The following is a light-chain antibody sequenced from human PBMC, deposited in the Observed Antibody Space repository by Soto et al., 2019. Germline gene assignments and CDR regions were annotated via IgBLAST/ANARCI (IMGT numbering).Light chain of an antibody. CDR1: QSVSSN. J-gene: IGKJ1*01. CDR3: QQYNNWPRT. CDR2: GAS. Sequence: EIVMTQSPATLSVSPGERATLSCRASQSVSSNLAWYQQKPGQAPRLLIYGASTRATGIPARFSAGGSGTEFTLTISSLQSEDFAVYYCQQYNNWPRTFGQGTKVEIK. V-gene: IGKV3-15*01.